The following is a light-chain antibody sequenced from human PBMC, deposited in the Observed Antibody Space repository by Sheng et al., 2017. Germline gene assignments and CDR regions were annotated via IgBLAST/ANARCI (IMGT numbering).Light chain of an antibody. CDR1: ESNIAINY. Sequence: QSVLTQPPSVSAAPGQKVSISCSGSESNIAINYVSWYQQLPGTAPKLLISENNKRPSGVPDRFSGSKSGTSATLGITGLQTGDEADYFCATWDSSLSAGVFGGGTKLTVL. CDR2: ENN. V-gene: IGLV1-51*02. CDR3: ATWDSSLSAGV. J-gene: IGLJ3*02.